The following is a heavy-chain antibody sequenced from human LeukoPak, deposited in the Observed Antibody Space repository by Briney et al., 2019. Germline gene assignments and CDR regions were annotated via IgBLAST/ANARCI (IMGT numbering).Heavy chain of an antibody. Sequence: GGSLRLSCAASGFTFSSFWMSWVRQAPGKGLEWVSYISSSGTTIYYADSVKGRFTISGDNAKNSLYLQMNSLRADDTAVYYCARTPRWTYYFDYWGQGTLVTVSS. CDR2: ISSSGTTI. D-gene: IGHD4-23*01. V-gene: IGHV3-48*04. CDR3: ARTPRWTYYFDY. CDR1: GFTFSSFW. J-gene: IGHJ4*02.